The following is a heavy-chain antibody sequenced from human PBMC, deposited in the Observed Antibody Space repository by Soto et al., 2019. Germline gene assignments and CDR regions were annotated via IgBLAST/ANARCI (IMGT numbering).Heavy chain of an antibody. CDR2: ISSSSSYT. J-gene: IGHJ6*02. D-gene: IGHD6-19*01. CDR1: GFTFSSYS. CDR3: ARDPLQWLGRTGMDV. V-gene: IGHV3-21*01. Sequence: EVQLVESGGGLVKPGGSMRLSCVASGFTFSSYSMNWVRQAPGKGLEWVSSISSSSSYTNYADSVKGRFTISRDNAKNSLYLQMNSLRAEDTAVYYCARDPLQWLGRTGMDVWGQGTTVTVSS.